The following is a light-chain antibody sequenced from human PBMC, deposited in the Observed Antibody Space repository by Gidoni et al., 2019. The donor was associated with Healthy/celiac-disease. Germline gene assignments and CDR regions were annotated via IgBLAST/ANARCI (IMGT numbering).Light chain of an antibody. CDR1: QSLSSY. CDR3: QQRSNWPPEFT. Sequence: EIVLTQSPATLSLSPGERATLSCRASQSLSSYVAWYQQKPGQAPRLLIYDASNRATGIPARFSGSGSGTDFTLTISSLEPEDFAVYYCQQRSNWPPEFTFGPGTKVDIK. CDR2: DAS. J-gene: IGKJ3*01. V-gene: IGKV3-11*01.